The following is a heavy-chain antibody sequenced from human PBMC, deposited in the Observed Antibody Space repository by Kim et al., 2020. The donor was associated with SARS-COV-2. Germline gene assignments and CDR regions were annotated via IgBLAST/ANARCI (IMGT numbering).Heavy chain of an antibody. CDR2: ISAYNGNT. CDR1: GYTFTSYG. Sequence: ASVKVSCKASGYTFTSYGISWVRQAPGQGLEWMGWISAYNGNTNYAQKLQGRVTMTTDTSTSTAYMELRSLRSDDTAVYYCARGPMGLGIAAADAPDYFDYWGQGTLVTVSS. D-gene: IGHD6-13*01. J-gene: IGHJ4*02. CDR3: ARGPMGLGIAAADAPDYFDY. V-gene: IGHV1-18*01.